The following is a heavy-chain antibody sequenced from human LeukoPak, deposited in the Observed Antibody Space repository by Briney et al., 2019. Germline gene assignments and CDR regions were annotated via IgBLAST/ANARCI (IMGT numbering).Heavy chain of an antibody. D-gene: IGHD6-13*01. V-gene: IGHV3-30*02. CDR2: VRYDGTNK. CDR1: GFSFSRHG. J-gene: IGHJ4*02. Sequence: PGGSLRLSCAASGFSFSRHGMHWVRQAPGKGLEWVAFVRYDGTNKHYADSMKGRFTISRDNSKNTLYLQMNSLRADDTAVYYCAKGQSGGPEDAQTGILDYWGQGSLVTVSS. CDR3: AKGQSGGPEDAQTGILDY.